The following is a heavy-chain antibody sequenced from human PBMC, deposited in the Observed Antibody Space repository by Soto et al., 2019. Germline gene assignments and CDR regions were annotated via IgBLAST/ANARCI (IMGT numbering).Heavy chain of an antibody. CDR3: ARGGGVPALGDP. J-gene: IGHJ5*02. D-gene: IGHD3-16*01. CDR1: GVSMRNSY. V-gene: IGHV4-4*07. CDR2: ISTSGNT. Sequence: SETLSLTCSVSGVSMRNSYWTWIRQSAGKGLEWIGRISTSGNTNYNPSLNSRLTMAVDTSKNQVSLKLTSVTAADTAGYYCARGGGVPALGDPWGQGTLVTVSS.